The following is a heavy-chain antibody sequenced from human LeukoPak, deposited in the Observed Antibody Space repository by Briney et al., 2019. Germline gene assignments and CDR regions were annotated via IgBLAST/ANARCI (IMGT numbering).Heavy chain of an antibody. J-gene: IGHJ5*02. Sequence: SETLSLTCALYGGSYSGYYWSWIRQPPGKGLEWIGEINHSGSTNYNPSLKSRVTISVDTSKNQFSLKLSSVTAADTAVYYCARGRVVPAAISNWFDPWGQGTLVTVSS. V-gene: IGHV4-34*01. CDR3: ARGRVVPAAISNWFDP. CDR1: GGSYSGYY. D-gene: IGHD2-2*01. CDR2: INHSGST.